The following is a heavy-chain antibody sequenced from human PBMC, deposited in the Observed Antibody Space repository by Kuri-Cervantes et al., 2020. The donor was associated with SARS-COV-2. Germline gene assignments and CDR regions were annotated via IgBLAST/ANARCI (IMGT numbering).Heavy chain of an antibody. D-gene: IGHD3-22*01. CDR1: GFTVSSNY. Sequence: GGSLRLSCAASGFTVSSNYMSWVRQAPGKGLEWVSVIYSCGSTYYADSVKGRFTISRDNSKNTLYLQMNSLRAEDTAVYYCARDLKKWTMIVVVPKIGCFDIWVQGTMVTVSS. CDR3: ARDLKKWTMIVVVPKIGCFDI. CDR2: IYSCGST. V-gene: IGHV3-66*03. J-gene: IGHJ3*02.